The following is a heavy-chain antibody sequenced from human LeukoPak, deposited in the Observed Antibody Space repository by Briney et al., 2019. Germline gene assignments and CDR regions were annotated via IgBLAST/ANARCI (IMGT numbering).Heavy chain of an antibody. Sequence: SVKVSCKXSGGTFSSYAISWVRQAPGQGLEWMGGIIPIFGTANYAQKFQGRVTITTDESTSTAYMELSSLRSEDTAVYYCAREPIATHYYFDYWGQGTLVTVSS. CDR1: GGTFSSYA. V-gene: IGHV1-69*05. D-gene: IGHD6-13*01. CDR2: IIPIFGTA. CDR3: AREPIATHYYFDY. J-gene: IGHJ4*02.